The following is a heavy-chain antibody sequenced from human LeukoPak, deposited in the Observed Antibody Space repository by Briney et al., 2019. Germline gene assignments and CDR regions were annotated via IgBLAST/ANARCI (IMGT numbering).Heavy chain of an antibody. Sequence: GGSLRLSCAASGFTFSHYWMSWVRQAPGKGLEWVSSISSSSSYIYYADSVKGRFTISRDNAKNSLYLQMNSLRAEDTAVYYCAREREGFRVWELQKAFDIWGQGTMVTVSS. D-gene: IGHD1-26*01. CDR2: ISSSSSYI. CDR3: AREREGFRVWELQKAFDI. J-gene: IGHJ3*02. CDR1: GFTFSHYW. V-gene: IGHV3-21*01.